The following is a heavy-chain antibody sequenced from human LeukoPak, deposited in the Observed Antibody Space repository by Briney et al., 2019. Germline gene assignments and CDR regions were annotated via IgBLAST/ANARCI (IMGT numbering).Heavy chain of an antibody. CDR3: ARHVPYSSSWYAREQGYYYYYYMDV. Sequence: PSETLSLTCTVSGYSISSGYFWGWLRPPPGKGLEWIGTIYNSGSTYYNPSLKSRVTISVDTSKNHFSLKLSSVTAADTAVYYCARHVPYSSSWYAREQGYYYYYYMDVWGKGTTVTISS. D-gene: IGHD6-13*01. V-gene: IGHV4-38-2*02. CDR2: IYNSGST. J-gene: IGHJ6*03. CDR1: GYSISSGYF.